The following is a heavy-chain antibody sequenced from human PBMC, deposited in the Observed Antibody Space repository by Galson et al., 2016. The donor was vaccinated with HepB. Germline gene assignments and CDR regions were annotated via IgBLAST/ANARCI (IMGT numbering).Heavy chain of an antibody. CDR1: GYTFSSYG. D-gene: IGHD6-25*01. V-gene: IGHV1-18*01. CDR3: ARRGIPAAGPHWYFDL. CDR2: ISVYNDNT. J-gene: IGHJ2*01. Sequence: SVKVSCKASGYTFSSYGISWVRQAPGQGLEWMGWISVYNDNTNYAQKFQGRVTMTTDTSTGTAYMELKSLRSDDTAVYYCARRGIPAAGPHWYFDLWGRGTLVTVSS.